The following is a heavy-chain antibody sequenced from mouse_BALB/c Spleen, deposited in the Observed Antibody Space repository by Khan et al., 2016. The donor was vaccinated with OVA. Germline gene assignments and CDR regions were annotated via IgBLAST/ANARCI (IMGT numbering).Heavy chain of an antibody. CDR3: ASYRYDYFDY. Sequence: QVQLKESGAELARPGASVKLSCKSSGYTFTSYWMQWVKQRPGQGLEWIGTIYPGDGDTRYDQKFKGKATLTADKSSSTAYLQLTNLASEDSAVYFGASYRYDYFDYWGQGTTLTVSS. CDR2: IYPGDGDT. CDR1: GYTFTSYW. V-gene: IGHV1-87*01. J-gene: IGHJ2*01. D-gene: IGHD2-14*01.